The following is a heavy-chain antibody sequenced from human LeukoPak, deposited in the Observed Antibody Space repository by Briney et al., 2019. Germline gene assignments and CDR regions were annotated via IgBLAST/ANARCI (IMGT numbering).Heavy chain of an antibody. D-gene: IGHD6-13*01. V-gene: IGHV3-30*01. Sequence: RPYCAAYVFTVSSYAMRWGLQAPGKGLERIEVISYDGSNKYYADSVKGRFTISRDNSKNTLYLQMNSLRAEDTAVYYCARDIGLYSSSWYEVDYWGQGTLVTVSS. CDR2: ISYDGSNK. J-gene: IGHJ4*02. CDR3: ARDIGLYSSSWYEVDY. CDR1: VFTVSSYA.